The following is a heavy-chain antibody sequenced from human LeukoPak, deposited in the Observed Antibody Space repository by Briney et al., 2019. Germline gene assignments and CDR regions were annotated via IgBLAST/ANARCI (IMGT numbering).Heavy chain of an antibody. CDR1: GFTFDDFG. CDR2: ISWNGGST. V-gene: IGHV3-20*04. Sequence: PGGSLRLSCAVSGFTFDDFGMSWARQAPGKGLEWVSGISWNGGSTGYGDSVKGRFTISRDNAKKTLYLKMNSLRAEDTALYYCARAALVVVPPYYYYMDVWGKGTTVTVSS. CDR3: ARAALVVVPPYYYYMDV. J-gene: IGHJ6*03. D-gene: IGHD2-2*01.